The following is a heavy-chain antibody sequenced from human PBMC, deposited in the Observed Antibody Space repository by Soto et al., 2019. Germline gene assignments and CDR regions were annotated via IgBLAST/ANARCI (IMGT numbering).Heavy chain of an antibody. CDR3: ARRNPSYASRTGEAVDI. CDR2: IYYSGST. CDR1: GGSVSSGSYY. V-gene: IGHV4-61*01. J-gene: IGHJ3*02. Sequence: SETLSLTCTVSGGSVSSGSYYWSWIRQPPGKGLEWIGYIYYSGSTNYNPSLKSRVTISVDTSKNQFSLKLSSVTAADTAVYYCARRNPSYASRTGEAVDIWGQATMVTVSS. D-gene: IGHD3-22*01.